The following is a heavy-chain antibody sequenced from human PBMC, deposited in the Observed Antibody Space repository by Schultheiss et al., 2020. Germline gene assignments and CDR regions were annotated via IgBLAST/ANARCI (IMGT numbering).Heavy chain of an antibody. J-gene: IGHJ4*02. D-gene: IGHD5-12*01. CDR1: GGTFSSYA. V-gene: IGHV1-69*13. CDR3: ARGLSVATAYFDY. Sequence: SVKVSCKASGGTFSSYAISWVRQAPGQGLEWMGGIIPIFGTANYAQKFQGRVTITADESTSTAYMELRSLRSDDTAVYYCARGLSVATAYFDYWGQGTLVTVSS. CDR2: IIPIFGTA.